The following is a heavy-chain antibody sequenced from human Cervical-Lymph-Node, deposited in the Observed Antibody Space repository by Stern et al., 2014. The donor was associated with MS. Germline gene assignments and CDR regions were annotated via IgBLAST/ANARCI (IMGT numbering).Heavy chain of an antibody. CDR3: ARHLMGHLIQNKVYYGLDV. V-gene: IGHV5-51*01. J-gene: IGHJ6*02. CDR1: GYSFSTYW. Sequence: VQLVESGAEVKKPGESLKISCKGSGYSFSTYWIGWVRQMPGKGLEWMGLIYPGGSAPKYVPSFQGQITISVDKSISPAYLQWSSLKASDTAIYYCARHLMGHLIQNKVYYGLDVWGQGTTVTVSS. CDR2: IYPGGSAP. D-gene: IGHD5-18*01.